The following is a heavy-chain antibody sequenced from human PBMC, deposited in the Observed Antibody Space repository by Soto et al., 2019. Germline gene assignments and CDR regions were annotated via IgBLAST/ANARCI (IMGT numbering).Heavy chain of an antibody. D-gene: IGHD6-19*01. CDR3: ARAVRQWLGTIYYYYGMDV. J-gene: IGHJ6*02. Sequence: GASMKVSCQASGYTFTRYYMHWGRQAPGQGLGWMGWINPNSGGTNYAQKFQGWVTMTRDTSISTAYMELSRLRSDDTAVYYCARAVRQWLGTIYYYYGMDVWGQGTTVTVSS. CDR2: INPNSGGT. V-gene: IGHV1-2*04. CDR1: GYTFTRYY.